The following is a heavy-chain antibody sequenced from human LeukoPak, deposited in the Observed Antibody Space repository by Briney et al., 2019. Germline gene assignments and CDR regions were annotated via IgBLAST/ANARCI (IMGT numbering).Heavy chain of an antibody. J-gene: IGHJ4*02. D-gene: IGHD2-15*01. CDR1: GGTFSSYA. CDR3: AREGRYCSGGSCYSDY. V-gene: IGHV1-69*05. Sequence: SVKVSXKASGGTFSSYAISWVRQAPGQGLEWIGRIIPIFGTANYAQKFQGRVTITTDESTSTAYMELSSLRSEDTAVYYCAREGRYCSGGSCYSDYWGQGTLVTVSS. CDR2: IIPIFGTA.